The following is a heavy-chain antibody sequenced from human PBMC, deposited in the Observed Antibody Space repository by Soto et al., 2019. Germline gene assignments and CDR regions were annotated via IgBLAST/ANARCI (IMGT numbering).Heavy chain of an antibody. Sequence: SETLSLTCAVSGGSISSGGYSWSWIRQPPGKGLEWIGYIYHSGSTYYNPSLKSRVTISVDRSKNQFSLKLSSVTAADTAVYYCARGRSYYDSSGPYFDYWGQGTLVTVSS. CDR2: IYHSGST. J-gene: IGHJ4*02. V-gene: IGHV4-30-2*01. D-gene: IGHD3-22*01. CDR3: ARGRSYYDSSGPYFDY. CDR1: GGSISSGGYS.